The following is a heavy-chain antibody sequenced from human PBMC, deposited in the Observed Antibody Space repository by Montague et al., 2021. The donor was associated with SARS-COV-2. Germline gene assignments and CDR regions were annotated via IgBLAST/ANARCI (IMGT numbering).Heavy chain of an antibody. CDR3: ARTIVVVSAASRYFDL. D-gene: IGHD2-2*01. CDR2: IYYSGCT. J-gene: IGHJ2*01. CDR1: GGSTSSYY. V-gene: IGHV4-59*01. Sequence: SETLSLTCTVSGGSTSSYYWSWIRQPLGKGLEWIGCIYYSGCTNYNPSLKSRVTISVDTSKIQFSLKLNSVTAADTAVYYCARTIVVVSAASRYFDLWGRGTLVTVSS.